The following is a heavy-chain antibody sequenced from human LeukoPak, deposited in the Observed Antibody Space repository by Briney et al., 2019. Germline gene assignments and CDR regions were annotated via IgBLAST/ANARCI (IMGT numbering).Heavy chain of an antibody. J-gene: IGHJ4*02. D-gene: IGHD3-22*01. CDR3: ARAPIVVVTTLFFDY. V-gene: IGHV1-3*01. Sequence: ASVKVSCKASGYTFTSYAMHWVRQAPGQRLEWMGWINAGNGNTKYSQKFQGRVTITRDTSASTAYMELSSLRSEDTAVYYCARAPIVVVTTLFFDYWGQGTLVTVSS. CDR1: GYTFTSYA. CDR2: INAGNGNT.